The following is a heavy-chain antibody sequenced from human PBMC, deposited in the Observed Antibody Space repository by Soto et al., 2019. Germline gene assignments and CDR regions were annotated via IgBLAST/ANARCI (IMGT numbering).Heavy chain of an antibody. V-gene: IGHV4-4*02. CDR2: IYHSGST. Sequence: PSETLSLTCAVSGGSISSSNWWSWVRQPPGKGLEWIGEIYHSGSTNYNPSLKSRVTISVDTSKNQFSLKLSSVTAADTAVYYCANYPTTVTSDYWGQGTLVTVSS. CDR1: GGSISSSNW. J-gene: IGHJ4*02. CDR3: ANYPTTVTSDY. D-gene: IGHD4-17*01.